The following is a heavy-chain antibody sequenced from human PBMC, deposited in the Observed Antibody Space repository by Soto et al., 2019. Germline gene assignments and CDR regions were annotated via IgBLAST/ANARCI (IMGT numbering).Heavy chain of an antibody. CDR3: ARADRTLVTSYSLDV. CDR2: INHSGTI. D-gene: IGHD2-21*02. V-gene: IGHV4-34*01. CDR1: GGSFSGYY. J-gene: IGHJ6*02. Sequence: SETLSLTCAVYGGSFSGYYCTWIRQPPGKGLEWIGEINHSGTINFNPSLKSRLTISLDTSKKHFSLKLSSVTDADTAAYYCARADRTLVTSYSLDVWGQGTTVTVSS.